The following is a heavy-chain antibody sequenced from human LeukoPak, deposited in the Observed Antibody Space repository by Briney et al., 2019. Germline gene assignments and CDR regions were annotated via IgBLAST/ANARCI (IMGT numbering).Heavy chain of an antibody. CDR2: ISSSSSHI. CDR3: ARDGDWFDP. D-gene: IGHD3-3*01. Sequence: GGSLRLSCAASGFTFSSYSMNWVRQAPGKGLEWVSSISSSSSHIYYADSVKGRFTISRDNAKNSLYLQMNSLRAEDTAVYYCARDGDWFDPWGQGTLVTVS. CDR1: GFTFSSYS. V-gene: IGHV3-21*01. J-gene: IGHJ5*02.